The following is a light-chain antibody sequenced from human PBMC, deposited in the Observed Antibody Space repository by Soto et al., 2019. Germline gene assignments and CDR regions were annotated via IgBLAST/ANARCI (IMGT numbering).Light chain of an antibody. J-gene: IGLJ1*01. Sequence: QAVVTQPPSVSGAPGQRVTISYTGSSANIGAAYNVDWYQQLPGTAPKLLIYGNNNRPSGVPARFSGSKSGTSASLAIAGLQAEDEGDYYCQSYDSSLSGYVFGTGTKLTVL. CDR3: QSYDSSLSGYV. V-gene: IGLV1-40*01. CDR1: SANIGAAYN. CDR2: GNN.